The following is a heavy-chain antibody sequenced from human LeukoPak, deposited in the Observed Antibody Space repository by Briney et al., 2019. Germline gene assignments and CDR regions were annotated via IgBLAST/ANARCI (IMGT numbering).Heavy chain of an antibody. CDR2: IYTSGST. J-gene: IGHJ5*02. CDR3: ARGGFWQRDNWFDP. D-gene: IGHD3-3*01. V-gene: IGHV4-4*07. Sequence: PSETLSLTCTVFGGSISSYYWSWIRQPAGKGLEWIGRIYTSGSTNYNPSLKSRVTMSVDTSKNQFSLKLSSVTAADTAVYYCARGGFWQRDNWFDPWGQGTLVTVSS. CDR1: GGSISSYY.